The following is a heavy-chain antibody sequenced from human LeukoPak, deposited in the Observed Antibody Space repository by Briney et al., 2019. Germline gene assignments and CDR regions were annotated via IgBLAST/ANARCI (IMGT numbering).Heavy chain of an antibody. J-gene: IGHJ4*02. CDR3: AKGVGYCSGGSCQQFDY. Sequence: GGSLRLSCAASGFTVSSYSMNWVRQAPGKGLEWVSSISSSSSYIYYADSVKGRITISRDNSKNTLYLQMNSLRAEDTAVYYCAKGVGYCSGGSCQQFDYWGQGTLVTVSS. CDR2: ISSSSSYI. CDR1: GFTVSSYS. V-gene: IGHV3-21*04. D-gene: IGHD2-15*01.